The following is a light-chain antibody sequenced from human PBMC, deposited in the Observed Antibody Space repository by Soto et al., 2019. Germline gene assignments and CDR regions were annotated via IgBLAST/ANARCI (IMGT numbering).Light chain of an antibody. CDR1: SSNIGSNY. Sequence: QSVLTQPPSASGTPGQRVTISCSGSSSNIGSNYVYWYQQFPGTAPKLLIYRNDQRPSGVPDRFSGSKSGTSASLAISGLRAEDEADYHCAVWDASLRGWVFGGGTKLTVL. CDR3: AVWDASLRGWV. J-gene: IGLJ3*02. V-gene: IGLV1-47*01. CDR2: RND.